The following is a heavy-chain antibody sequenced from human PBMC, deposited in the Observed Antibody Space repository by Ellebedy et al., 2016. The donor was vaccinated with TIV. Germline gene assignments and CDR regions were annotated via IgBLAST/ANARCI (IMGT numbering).Heavy chain of an antibody. J-gene: IGHJ4*02. Sequence: GESLKISCTASGFIFNNYGMHWVRQAPGKGLEWVAFIWYDGSNKYYANSVKGRFTISRDNSQNTLYLHMNSPGVDDTAVNYCARDRHVDRGDCLDYWGQGTLVTVSS. CDR2: IWYDGSNK. V-gene: IGHV3-33*01. CDR3: ARDRHVDRGDCLDY. CDR1: GFIFNNYG. D-gene: IGHD2-21*02.